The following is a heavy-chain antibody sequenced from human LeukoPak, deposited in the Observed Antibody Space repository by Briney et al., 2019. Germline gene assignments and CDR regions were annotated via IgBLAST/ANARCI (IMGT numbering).Heavy chain of an antibody. Sequence: GGSLRLSCAASGFTFSSYSMNWVRQAPGKGLEWVSSISSSSSYIYYADSVKGRFTISRDNAKDSLYLQMNSLRAEDTAVYYCARANTGYSSDYWGQGTLVTVSS. J-gene: IGHJ4*02. CDR2: ISSSSSYI. V-gene: IGHV3-21*01. D-gene: IGHD5-18*01. CDR1: GFTFSSYS. CDR3: ARANTGYSSDY.